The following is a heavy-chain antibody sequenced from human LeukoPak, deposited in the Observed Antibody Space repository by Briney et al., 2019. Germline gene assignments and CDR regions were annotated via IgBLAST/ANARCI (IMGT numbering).Heavy chain of an antibody. CDR2: IYPSGSET. D-gene: IGHD1-26*01. Sequence: GESLQISCQGSGYSFTNYWIGWVRQVPGKGLEWMGIIYPSGSETRYSPSFQGQVTISAAKSISPAYLQWSSLKASDTAMYYCARPDYSGTYDYWHFDLWGRGTLVTVSS. CDR1: GYSFTNYW. V-gene: IGHV5-51*01. J-gene: IGHJ2*01. CDR3: ARPDYSGTYDYWHFDL.